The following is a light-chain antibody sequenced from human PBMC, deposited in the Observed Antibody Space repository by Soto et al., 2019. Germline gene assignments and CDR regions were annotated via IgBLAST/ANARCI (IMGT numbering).Light chain of an antibody. Sequence: QSVLTQPPSASGSPGQSVTISCTGTSSDVGGYNYVSWYQQHPGKVPKLMIYEVNKRPSGVPDRFSGSKSGNTASLTVSGLQAEDEADYYCSSYAGINTDVVFGGGTKLTVL. J-gene: IGLJ2*01. CDR3: SSYAGINTDVV. V-gene: IGLV2-8*01. CDR2: EVN. CDR1: SSDVGGYNY.